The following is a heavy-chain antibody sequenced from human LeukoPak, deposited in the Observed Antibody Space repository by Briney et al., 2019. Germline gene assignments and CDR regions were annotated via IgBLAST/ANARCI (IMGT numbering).Heavy chain of an antibody. CDR2: IYYSGST. D-gene: IGHD6-19*01. CDR1: GGSISSYY. CDR3: ARSAVAGFDY. V-gene: IGHV4-59*01. J-gene: IGHJ4*02. Sequence: SETLSLTCTVSGGSISSYYRSWIRQPPGKGLEWIGYIYYSGSTNYNPSLKSRVTISVDTSKNQFSLKLSSVTAADTAVYYCARSAVAGFDYWGQGTLVTVSS.